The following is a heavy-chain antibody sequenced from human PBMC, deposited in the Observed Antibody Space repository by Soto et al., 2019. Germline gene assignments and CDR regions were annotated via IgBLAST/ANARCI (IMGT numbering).Heavy chain of an antibody. CDR1: GGSISSSSYY. D-gene: IGHD6-13*01. V-gene: IGHV4-39*01. CDR2: IYYSGST. CDR3: ARHHGPYSGTDFDY. Sequence: SETLSLTCTVSGGSISSSSYYWGWIRQPPGKGLEWIGSIYYSGSTYYNPSLKSRVTISVDTSKNQFSLKLSSVTAADTAVYYCARHHGPYSGTDFDYWGQGTLVTVSS. J-gene: IGHJ4*02.